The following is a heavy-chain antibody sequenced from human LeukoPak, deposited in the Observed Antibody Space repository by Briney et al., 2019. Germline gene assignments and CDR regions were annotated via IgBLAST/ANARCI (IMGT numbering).Heavy chain of an antibody. V-gene: IGHV3-74*01. CDR3: ARVERKYYDFWSGTLGG. Sequence: GGSLRLSCEASGFTFSNYWMHWVRQPPEKGLMWVSQISTDGSQTFYADSVKGRFTISRDNAKNTLYLQMNSLRAEDTAVYYCARVERKYYDFWSGTLGGWGQGTLVTVSS. CDR1: GFTFSNYW. J-gene: IGHJ4*02. CDR2: ISTDGSQT. D-gene: IGHD3-3*01.